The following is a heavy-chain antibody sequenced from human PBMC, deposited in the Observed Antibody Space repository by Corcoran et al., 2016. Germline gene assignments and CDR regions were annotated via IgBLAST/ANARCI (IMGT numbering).Heavy chain of an antibody. V-gene: IGHV3-30*18. CDR1: GFTFSSYG. CDR2: ISYDGSNK. J-gene: IGHJ4*02. Sequence: QVQLVESGGGVVQPGRSLRLSCAASGFTFSSYGMHWVRQAPGKGLEWVAVISYDGSNKYYADSMKGRFTISRDNSKNTLYLQMNSLRAEDTAVYYCAKPLGRYYYDSSGPNYYFDYWGQGTLVTVSS. D-gene: IGHD3-22*01. CDR3: AKPLGRYYYDSSGPNYYFDY.